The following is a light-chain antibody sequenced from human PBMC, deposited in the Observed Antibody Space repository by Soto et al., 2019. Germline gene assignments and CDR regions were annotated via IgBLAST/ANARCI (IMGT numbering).Light chain of an antibody. Sequence: DIQMTQSPSSLSASVGDRISITCRASQGIRNYLAWYQQKPGEVPKVLIYAASTLQPGVPSRFSGSGSGPDFTLTISSLQPEDFATYYCQQSYSSPPTFGQGTKVDIK. J-gene: IGKJ1*01. CDR3: QQSYSSPPT. CDR1: QGIRNY. V-gene: IGKV1-27*01. CDR2: AAS.